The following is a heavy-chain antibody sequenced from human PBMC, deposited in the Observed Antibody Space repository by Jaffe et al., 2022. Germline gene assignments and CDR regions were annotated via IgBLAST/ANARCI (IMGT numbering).Heavy chain of an antibody. CDR2: IKQDASEI. Sequence: DVQLVESGGGLVQPGGSLRLSCAASGFTFSRHWMSWVRQAPGKGLEWVANIKQDASEIHYVDSVRGRFTIYRDNAKDSLYLQMNSLRAEDTAVYYCAREESYYMPYSFDNWGQGTLVTVSS. V-gene: IGHV3-7*01. CDR1: GFTFSRHW. J-gene: IGHJ4*02. CDR3: AREESYYMPYSFDN. D-gene: IGHD2-21*01.